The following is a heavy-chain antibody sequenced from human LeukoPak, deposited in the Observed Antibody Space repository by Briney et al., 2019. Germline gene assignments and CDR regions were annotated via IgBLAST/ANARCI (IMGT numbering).Heavy chain of an antibody. CDR2: IYSGGST. Sequence: GGSLRLSCAASGFTVSSNYMSWVRQAPGKGLEWVSVIYSGGSTYYADSVKGRFTISRDNSKNTLYLQMNSLRAEDTAVYYCAKGAAVIFGVVYNWFDPWGQGTLVTVSS. J-gene: IGHJ5*02. CDR3: AKGAAVIFGVVYNWFDP. CDR1: GFTVSSNY. V-gene: IGHV3-66*01. D-gene: IGHD3-3*01.